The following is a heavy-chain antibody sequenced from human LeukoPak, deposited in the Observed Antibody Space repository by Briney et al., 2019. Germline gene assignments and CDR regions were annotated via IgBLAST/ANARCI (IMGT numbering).Heavy chain of an antibody. CDR2: IDPSDSYT. CDR1: GYSFTSYW. V-gene: IGHV5-10-1*01. J-gene: IGHJ4*02. CDR3: ARSERGNWRYFSY. Sequence: GESLEISCKGSGYSFTSYWISWVRQMPGKGLEWMGRIDPSDSYTNYSPSFQGHVTISADKSISTAYLQWSSLKASDTAMYYCARSERGNWRYFSYWGQGTLVTVSS. D-gene: IGHD1-20*01.